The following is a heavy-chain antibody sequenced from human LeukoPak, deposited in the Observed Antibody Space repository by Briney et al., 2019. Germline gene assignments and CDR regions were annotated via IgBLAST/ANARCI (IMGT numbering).Heavy chain of an antibody. D-gene: IGHD4-17*01. CDR1: GFTFSSYW. CDR2: IQQDGSET. J-gene: IGHJ4*02. Sequence: GGSLRLSCAASGFTFSSYWMSWVRQAPGKGLEWVANIQQDGSETYYVDSVKGRFTISRDNAKNSLYLQVSSLRAEDTAVYYCARIHPMVTIYWGQGTLVNASS. V-gene: IGHV3-7*04. CDR3: ARIHPMVTIY.